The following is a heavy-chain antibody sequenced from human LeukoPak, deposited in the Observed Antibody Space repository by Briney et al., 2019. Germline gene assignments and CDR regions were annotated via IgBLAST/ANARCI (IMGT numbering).Heavy chain of an antibody. D-gene: IGHD2-8*01. J-gene: IGHJ4*02. Sequence: ASVKVSCKASGYTFTAHYIHWMRQAPGRVLGWVGWIHPNTGGTEFAQNVQGRVTMTRDTSINTVYMEVNRLTSDDTAVFYCAREAADSSVCDFWGQGSLVTVSS. CDR3: AREAADSSVCDF. CDR1: GYTFTAHY. CDR2: IHPNTGGT. V-gene: IGHV1-2*02.